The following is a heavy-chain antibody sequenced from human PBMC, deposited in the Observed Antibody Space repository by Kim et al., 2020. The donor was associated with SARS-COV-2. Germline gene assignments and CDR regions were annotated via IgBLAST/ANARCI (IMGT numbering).Heavy chain of an antibody. D-gene: IGHD2-2*01. CDR2: INNDNGNS. CDR3: TRDFRSACRGTSCHYFDF. V-gene: IGHV1-18*01. CDR1: GFTFTSYG. J-gene: IGHJ4*02. Sequence: ASVKVSCKASGFTFTSYGISWVRQAPGQGLEWMAWINNDNGNSNYVQSYRGRVSVTRDTSTSTAYMELRSLRSDDTCVYYCTRDFRSACRGTSCHYFDFWGQGTLVTVSS.